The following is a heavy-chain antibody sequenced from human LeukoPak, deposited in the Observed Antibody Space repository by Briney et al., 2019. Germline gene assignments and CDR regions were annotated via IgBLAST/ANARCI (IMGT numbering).Heavy chain of an antibody. CDR1: GFTFSSYG. D-gene: IGHD1-26*01. CDR2: IRYDGRNK. CDR3: ASSGRIKGDAFDI. V-gene: IGHV3-30*02. J-gene: IGHJ3*02. Sequence: GGSLRLSCAASGFTFSSYGMHWVRQAPGKGLEWVAFIRYDGRNKYYGDSVKGRFTISRGNSKNTLYLQMNSLRAEDTAVYYCASSGRIKGDAFDIWGQGTMVTVSS.